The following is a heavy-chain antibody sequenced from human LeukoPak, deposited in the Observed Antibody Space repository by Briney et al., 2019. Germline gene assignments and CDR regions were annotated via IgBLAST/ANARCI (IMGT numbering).Heavy chain of an antibody. D-gene: IGHD3-10*01. CDR2: IRSSGDSA. CDR1: GFTFSSYG. Sequence: GGSLRLSCAASGFTFSSYGMHWVRQAPGKGLEWVSVIRSSGDSAYYADFVKGRFTISRDNSKNTLYLQMNSLRAEDTAVYYCAKGYYASGSSLSAFDSWGQGTLVTVSS. J-gene: IGHJ4*02. V-gene: IGHV3-23*01. CDR3: AKGYYASGSSLSAFDS.